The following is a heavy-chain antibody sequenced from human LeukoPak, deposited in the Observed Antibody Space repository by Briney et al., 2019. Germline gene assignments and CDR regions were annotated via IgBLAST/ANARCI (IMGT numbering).Heavy chain of an antibody. Sequence: GGSLRLSCAASGFTFSSYWMSWVRQAPGKGLEWVANIKQDGSEKYYVDSVKGRFTISRDNSKNTLYLQMNSLRAEDTAVYYCARELSTVTRSGAAFDIWGQGTMVTVSS. J-gene: IGHJ3*02. CDR1: GFTFSSYW. D-gene: IGHD4-17*01. CDR2: IKQDGSEK. V-gene: IGHV3-7*01. CDR3: ARELSTVTRSGAAFDI.